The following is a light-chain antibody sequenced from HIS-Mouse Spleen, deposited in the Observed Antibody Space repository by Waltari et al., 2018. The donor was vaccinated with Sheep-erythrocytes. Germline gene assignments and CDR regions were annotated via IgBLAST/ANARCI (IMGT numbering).Light chain of an antibody. CDR2: AAS. CDR1: QGISSY. CDR3: QQLNSYPHT. J-gene: IGKJ2*01. Sequence: IQFTQSPSFLSASVGDRVTITCQASQGISSYLAWYQQKPGKAPKLLIYAASTLQSGVPSRFSGSGSGTEFTLTISSLQPEDFATYYCQQLNSYPHTFGQGTKLEIK. V-gene: IGKV1-9*01.